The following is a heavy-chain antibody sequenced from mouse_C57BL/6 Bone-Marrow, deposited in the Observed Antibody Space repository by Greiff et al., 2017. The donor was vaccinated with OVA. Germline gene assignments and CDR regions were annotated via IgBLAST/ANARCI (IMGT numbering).Heavy chain of an antibody. V-gene: IGHV1-81*01. J-gene: IGHJ2*01. CDR1: GYTFTSYG. Sequence: QVQLKESGAELARPGASVKLSCKASGYTFTSYGISWVKQRTGQGLEWIGEIYPRSGNTYYNEKFKGKATLTADKSSSTAYMELRSLTSEDSAVYFCARGWDEDYWGQGTTLTVSS. CDR3: ARGWDEDY. D-gene: IGHD4-1*01. CDR2: IYPRSGNT.